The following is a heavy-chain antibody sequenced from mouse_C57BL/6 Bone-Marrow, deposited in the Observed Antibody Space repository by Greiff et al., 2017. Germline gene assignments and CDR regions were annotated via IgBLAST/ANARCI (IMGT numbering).Heavy chain of an antibody. V-gene: IGHV1-50*01. Sequence: QVQLQQPGAELVKPGASVKLSCKASGYTFTSYWMQWVKQRPGQGLEWIGEIDPSDSDTNYNQKFKGQATLPVDTSSSTAYLQLSSLTSEDSAVYYCANYTGSSYGDYWGQGTTLTVSS. CDR1: GYTFTSYW. CDR2: IDPSDSDT. D-gene: IGHD1-1*01. CDR3: ANYTGSSYGDY. J-gene: IGHJ2*01.